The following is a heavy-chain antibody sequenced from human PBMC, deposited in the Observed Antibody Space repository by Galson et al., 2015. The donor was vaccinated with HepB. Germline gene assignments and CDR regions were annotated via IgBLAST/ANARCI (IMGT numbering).Heavy chain of an antibody. D-gene: IGHD3-10*01. V-gene: IGHV3-13*04. CDR3: ARGALGELSYYGMDV. J-gene: IGHJ6*02. Sequence: LRLSCAASGFPFSSYDMHWVRQATGKGLEWVSAIGTAGDTYYPGSVKGRFTISRENAKNSLYLQMNSLRAGDTAVYYCARGALGELSYYGMDVWGQGTTVTVSS. CDR1: GFPFSSYD. CDR2: IGTAGDT.